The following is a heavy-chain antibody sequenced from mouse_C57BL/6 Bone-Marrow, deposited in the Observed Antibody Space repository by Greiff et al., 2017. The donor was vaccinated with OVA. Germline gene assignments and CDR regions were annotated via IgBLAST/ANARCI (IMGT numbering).Heavy chain of an antibody. CDR1: GYTFTSYW. CDR2: IDPNSGGT. Sequence: VKLQESGAELVKPGASVKLSCKASGYTFTSYWMHWVKQRPGRGLEWIGRIDPNSGGTKYNEKFKSKATLTVDKPSSTAYMQLSSLTSEDSAVYYCAREEGITTVGFDYWGQGTTLTVSS. CDR3: AREEGITTVGFDY. D-gene: IGHD1-1*01. J-gene: IGHJ2*01. V-gene: IGHV1-72*01.